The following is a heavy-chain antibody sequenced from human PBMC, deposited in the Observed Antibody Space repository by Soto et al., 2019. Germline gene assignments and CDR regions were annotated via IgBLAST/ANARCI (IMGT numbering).Heavy chain of an antibody. V-gene: IGHV3-23*01. D-gene: IGHD2-21*02. CDR1: GFSFSKYA. CDR3: AKDAVPGDGLWLVAA. CDR2: ITGSGGTI. Sequence: DVQLLESGGGLVQPGGSLRLSCAASGFSFSKYAMIWVRQAPGKGQEWVSGITGSGGTIEYAASVKGRFTISRDNSKNTVDLQMNSLRAEDTAMYYCAKDAVPGDGLWLVAAWGQGTLVTVS. J-gene: IGHJ5*02.